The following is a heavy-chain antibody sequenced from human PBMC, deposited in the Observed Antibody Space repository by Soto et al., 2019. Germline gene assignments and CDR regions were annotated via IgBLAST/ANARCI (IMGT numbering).Heavy chain of an antibody. Sequence: GGSLRLSCAASGFTFSNYSMNWVRQAPGKGLEWVSYISSSVFITYYADSVKGRFTISRDNSKNTLFLQMNSLRAEDTAVYYCAKDLQGGRGDAFDIWGQGTMVTVSS. CDR3: AKDLQGGRGDAFDI. V-gene: IGHV3-23*01. J-gene: IGHJ3*02. CDR1: GFTFSNYS. CDR2: ISSSVFIT. D-gene: IGHD3-10*01.